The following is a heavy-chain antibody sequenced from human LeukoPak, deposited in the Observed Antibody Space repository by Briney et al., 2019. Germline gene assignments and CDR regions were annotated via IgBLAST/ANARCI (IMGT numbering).Heavy chain of an antibody. J-gene: IGHJ4*02. V-gene: IGHV4-61*02. CDR1: GGSISSGSYY. CDR2: IYTSGST. CDR3: ARDHGGSYSGFDY. Sequence: SQTLSLTCTVSGGSISSGSYYWSWIRQPAGKGLEWIGRIYTSGSTNYNPSLKSRVTISVDTSKNQFSLQLNSVTAADTAVYYCARDHGGSYSGFDYWGQGILVTVSS. D-gene: IGHD1-26*01.